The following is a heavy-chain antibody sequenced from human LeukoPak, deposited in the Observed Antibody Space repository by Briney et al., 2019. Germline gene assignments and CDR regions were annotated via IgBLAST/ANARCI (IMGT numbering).Heavy chain of an antibody. CDR1: GYTFTSYG. D-gene: IGHD1-26*01. J-gene: IGHJ6*02. Sequence: GASVKVSCKASGYTFTSYGISWVRQAPGQGLEWMGWISAYNGNTNYAQKLQGRVTMTTDTSTSTAYMELRSLRSDDTAVYYCARDRAIVGATFYYYGMDVWGQGTTVTVSS. CDR2: ISAYNGNT. V-gene: IGHV1-18*01. CDR3: ARDRAIVGATFYYYGMDV.